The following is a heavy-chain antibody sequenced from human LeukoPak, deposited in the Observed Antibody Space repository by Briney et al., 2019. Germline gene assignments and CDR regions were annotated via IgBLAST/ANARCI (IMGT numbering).Heavy chain of an antibody. CDR1: GDFVSSSNAA. CDR3: ARDGGPTGVLNFDY. J-gene: IGHJ4*02. CDR2: TYLRSRWYH. Sequence: SQTLSLTCAISGDFVSSSNAAWNWVRQSPSRGLEWLGRTYLRSRWYHDFAESVKSRISFNADTSKNQFSLQLNSVTPEDTAVYYCARDGGPTGVLNFDYWGQGTLVTVSS. V-gene: IGHV6-1*01. D-gene: IGHD3-3*01.